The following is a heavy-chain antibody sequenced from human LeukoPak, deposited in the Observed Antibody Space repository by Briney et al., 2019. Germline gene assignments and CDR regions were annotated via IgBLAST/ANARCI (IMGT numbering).Heavy chain of an antibody. CDR3: ARLGYCSSTSCRRTDFDY. D-gene: IGHD2-2*01. J-gene: IGHJ4*02. Sequence: SETLSLTCAVYGGSFSGYYWSWIRQPPGKGLEWIGEINHSGSTNYNPSLKSRVTISVDTSKNRFSLKLSSVTAADTAVYYCARLGYCSSTSCRRTDFDYWGQGTLVTVSS. CDR2: INHSGST. CDR1: GGSFSGYY. V-gene: IGHV4-34*01.